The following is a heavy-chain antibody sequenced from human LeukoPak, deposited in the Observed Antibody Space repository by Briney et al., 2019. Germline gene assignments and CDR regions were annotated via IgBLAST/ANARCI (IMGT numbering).Heavy chain of an antibody. CDR3: ARSTGWYAFT. Sequence: SETLSLTCTVSGGSISSGSYYWSWIRQPAGKGLEWIGRIYTSGSTNYNPSLKSRVTISVDRSKSQFSLKLSSVTAADTAVYYCARSTGWYAFTWGQGILVTVSS. J-gene: IGHJ4*02. CDR2: IYTSGST. CDR1: GGSISSGSYY. D-gene: IGHD6-19*01. V-gene: IGHV4-61*02.